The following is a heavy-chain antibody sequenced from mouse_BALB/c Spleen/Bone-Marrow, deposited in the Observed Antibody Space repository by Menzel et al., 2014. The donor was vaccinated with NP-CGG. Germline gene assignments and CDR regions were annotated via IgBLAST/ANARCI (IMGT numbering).Heavy chain of an antibody. CDR3: ARLNYYGNLFV. J-gene: IGHJ1*01. D-gene: IGHD1-1*01. V-gene: IGHV4-1*02. CDR2: INPDSSTT. CDR1: GFDFSRYW. Sequence: EVKLVESGGGLVQPGGSLKLSCAASGFDFSRYWMSWVRQAPGKGLDWIGEINPDSSTTNYTPSLRDKFIISRDNAKNTLYLQMSKVRSEDTALYYCARLNYYGNLFVWGAGTTVTVSS.